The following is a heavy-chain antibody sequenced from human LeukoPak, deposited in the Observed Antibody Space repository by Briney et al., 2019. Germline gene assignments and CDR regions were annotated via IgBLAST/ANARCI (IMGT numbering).Heavy chain of an antibody. CDR3: TTKVIRGNSGDDYDD. Sequence: GGSLRLSCAASGVTFSSYGMHWGREAPGKGREWGGLISSEGNDKLYGASVQGRLTISRDDSQSTLYLQMNSLRAEDTAVYYCTTKVIRGNSGDDYDDWGQGTLVTVSS. V-gene: IGHV3-30*03. CDR2: ISSEGNDK. J-gene: IGHJ4*02. CDR1: GVTFSSYG. D-gene: IGHD5-12*01.